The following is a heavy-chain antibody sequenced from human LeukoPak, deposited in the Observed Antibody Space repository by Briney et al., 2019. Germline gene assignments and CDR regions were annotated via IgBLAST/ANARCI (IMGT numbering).Heavy chain of an antibody. CDR1: GYTLTELS. J-gene: IGHJ4*02. CDR2: FDAEDGET. Sequence: ASVKVSCKVSGYTLTELSMHWVRQAPGKGLEWMGAFDAEDGETIYAQKFQGRVTMTEDTSTDTAYMELSSLRSEDTAVYYCATALRLEWLFFDYWGQGTLVTVSS. D-gene: IGHD3-3*01. CDR3: ATALRLEWLFFDY. V-gene: IGHV1-24*01.